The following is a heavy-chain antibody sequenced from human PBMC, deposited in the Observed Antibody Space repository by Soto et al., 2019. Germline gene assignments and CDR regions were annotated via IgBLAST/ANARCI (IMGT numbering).Heavy chain of an antibody. V-gene: IGHV1-69*12. CDR2: IIPIFGTA. CDR3: ASCAKRRRYYGMDV. CDR1: AGTFSSYA. J-gene: IGHJ6*02. Sequence: QVQLVQSGAEVKKPGSSVKVSCKASAGTFSSYAISWVRQAPGQGLEWMGGIIPIFGTANYAQKFQGRVTITADESTSTAYMELSSLRSEDTAVYYCASCAKRRRYYGMDVWGQGTTVTVSS.